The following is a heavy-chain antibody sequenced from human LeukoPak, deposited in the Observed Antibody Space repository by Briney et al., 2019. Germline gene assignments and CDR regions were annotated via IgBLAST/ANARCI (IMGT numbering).Heavy chain of an antibody. CDR3: ARGRGIAVAGGTIEY. D-gene: IGHD6-19*01. CDR2: INPHSGDT. CDR1: GYTFTGYY. V-gene: IGHV1-2*02. J-gene: IGHJ4*02. Sequence: ASVKVSCKASGYTFTGYYLHWVRQAPGQGLEWMGWINPHSGDTNYAQKFQGRVTMIRDTSISTAYMELSRLRSDDTAVYYCARGRGIAVAGGTIEYWGQGTLVTVSS.